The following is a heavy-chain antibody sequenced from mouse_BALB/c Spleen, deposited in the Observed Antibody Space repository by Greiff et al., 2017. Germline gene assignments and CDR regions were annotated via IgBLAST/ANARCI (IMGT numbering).Heavy chain of an antibody. V-gene: IGHV5-6*01. CDR3: AREVRRHFDV. J-gene: IGHJ1*01. CDR2: ISSGGSYT. D-gene: IGHD2-14*01. CDR1: GFTFSSYG. Sequence: EVKLMESGGDLVKPGGSLKLSCAASGFTFSSYGMSWVRQTPDKRLEWVATISSGGSYTYYPDSVKGRFTISRDNAKNTLYLQMSSLKSEDTAMYYCAREVRRHFDVWGAGTTVTVSS.